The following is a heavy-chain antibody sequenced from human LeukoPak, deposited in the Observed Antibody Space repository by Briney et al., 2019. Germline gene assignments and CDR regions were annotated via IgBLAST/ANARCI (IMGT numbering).Heavy chain of an antibody. CDR3: AKARIAAAGTGAFDV. V-gene: IGHV3-23*01. J-gene: IGHJ3*01. Sequence: GGSLRLSCAASGFTFSSYAMSWVRQAPGKGLEWVSAISGSGGSTYYADSVKGRFTISRDNSKNTLYLQMDSLRAEDTAVYYCAKARIAAAGTGAFDVWGQGTMVTVSS. D-gene: IGHD6-13*01. CDR1: GFTFSSYA. CDR2: ISGSGGST.